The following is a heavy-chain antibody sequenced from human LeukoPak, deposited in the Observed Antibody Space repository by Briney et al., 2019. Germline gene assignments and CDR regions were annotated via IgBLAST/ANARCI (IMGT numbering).Heavy chain of an antibody. V-gene: IGHV3-23*01. D-gene: IGHD4-23*01. CDR1: RFTFSSYA. Sequence: GGSLRLSCAASRFTFSSYAMSWVRQAPGKGLEWVSAISGSGGFTYYADSVKGRFTISRDNSKNTLYLQMDSLRVEDTAVYYCARDLGKGRYFDYWGQGTLVTVSS. J-gene: IGHJ4*02. CDR2: ISGSGGFT. CDR3: ARDLGKGRYFDY.